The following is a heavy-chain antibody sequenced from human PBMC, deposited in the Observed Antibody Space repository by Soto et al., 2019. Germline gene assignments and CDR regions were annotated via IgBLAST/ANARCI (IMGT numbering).Heavy chain of an antibody. D-gene: IGHD2-15*01. V-gene: IGHV1-3*01. J-gene: IGHJ4*02. CDR3: ARESRYCSGGSCYFLPGIDY. CDR1: GYTFTSYA. CDR2: INAGNGNT. Sequence: ASVKVSCKASGYTFTSYAMHWVRQAPGQRLEWMGWINAGNGNTKYSQKFQGRVTITADESTSTAYMELSSLRSEDTAVYYCARESRYCSGGSCYFLPGIDYWGQGTLVTVSS.